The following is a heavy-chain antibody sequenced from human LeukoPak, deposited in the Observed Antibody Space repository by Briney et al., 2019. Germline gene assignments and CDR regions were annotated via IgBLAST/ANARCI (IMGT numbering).Heavy chain of an antibody. Sequence: SVKVSCKASGGTFSSYAISWVRQAPGQGLEWMGRIIPIFGTANYAQKFQGRVTITTDESTSTAYMELSSLRSEDTAVYYCAADYYDSSGYYNWDQGTLVTVSS. CDR3: AADYYDSSGYYN. V-gene: IGHV1-69*05. CDR1: GGTFSSYA. J-gene: IGHJ4*02. CDR2: IIPIFGTA. D-gene: IGHD3-22*01.